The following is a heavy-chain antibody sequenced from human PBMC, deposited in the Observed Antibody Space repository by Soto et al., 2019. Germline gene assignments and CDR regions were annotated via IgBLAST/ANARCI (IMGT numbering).Heavy chain of an antibody. CDR3: ARPTVSGAFDI. V-gene: IGHV1-2*02. Sequence: ASVKVSCKASGYTFMGYYLHWVRQAPTQDLEWMGWINPNGGTTNSAQKLQGRVTMTTDTSTSTAYMELRSLRSDDTAVYYCARPTVSGAFDIWGQGTMVTVSS. CDR2: INPNGGTT. D-gene: IGHD3-10*01. CDR1: GYTFMGYY. J-gene: IGHJ3*02.